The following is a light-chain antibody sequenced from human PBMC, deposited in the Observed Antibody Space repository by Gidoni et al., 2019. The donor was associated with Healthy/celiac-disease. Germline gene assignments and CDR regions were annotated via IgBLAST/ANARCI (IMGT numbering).Light chain of an antibody. CDR3: QQRSNWPPYT. V-gene: IGKV3-11*01. Sequence: EIVLTRSPATLSLSPGERATLSCRASQSVSSYLAWYQQKPGQAPRLLIYDASNRAAGIPARFSGSGSGTDFTLTIGSLEPEDFAVYYCQQRSNWPPYTFGQGTKLEIK. CDR2: DAS. J-gene: IGKJ2*01. CDR1: QSVSSY.